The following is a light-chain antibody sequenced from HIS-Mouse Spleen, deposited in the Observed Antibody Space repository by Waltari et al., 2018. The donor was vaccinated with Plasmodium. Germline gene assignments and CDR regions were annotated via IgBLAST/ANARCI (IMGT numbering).Light chain of an antibody. V-gene: IGLV1-44*01. CDR2: SNN. CDR1: SSNIGSNT. CDR3: AAWDDSLNGYV. J-gene: IGLJ1*01. Sequence: QSVLTQPPSASGTPGQRVTISCSGSSSNIGSNTVNWYQQLPGTAPQLLIYSNNQRPSGVPDRCSGSKSGTSASLAISGLQSEDEADYYCAAWDDSLNGYVCGTGTKVTVL.